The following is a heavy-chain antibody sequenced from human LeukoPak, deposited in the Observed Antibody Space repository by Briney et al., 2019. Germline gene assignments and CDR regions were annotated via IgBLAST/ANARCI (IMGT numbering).Heavy chain of an antibody. CDR3: ASYRVSHGMDV. CDR1: GFTFSTYW. Sequence: GGSLRLSCAASGFTFSTYWMAWGRQAPGKGLEWVANIKGDGSEKYHGDSVTGRFTISRDNAKNSLYLQMNSLRAEDTAIYYCASYRVSHGMDVWGQGTTVTVSS. CDR2: IKGDGSEK. D-gene: IGHD1-26*01. V-gene: IGHV3-7*01. J-gene: IGHJ6*02.